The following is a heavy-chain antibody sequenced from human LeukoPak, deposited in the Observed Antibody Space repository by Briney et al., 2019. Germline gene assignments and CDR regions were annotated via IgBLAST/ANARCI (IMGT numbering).Heavy chain of an antibody. CDR1: GFTFSSYS. Sequence: PGGPLRLSCAASGFTFSSYSMNWVRQAPGKGLEWISHFSSGTSATNYADSVRGRFTISRDNAKNSLYLQMNSLRDEDTAVYYCARGVNWGFDYWGQGTLVTVSS. V-gene: IGHV3-48*02. CDR2: FSSGTSAT. CDR3: ARGVNWGFDY. J-gene: IGHJ4*02. D-gene: IGHD7-27*01.